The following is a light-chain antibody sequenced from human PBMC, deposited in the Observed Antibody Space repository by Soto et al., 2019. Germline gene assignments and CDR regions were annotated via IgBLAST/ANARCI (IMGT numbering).Light chain of an antibody. V-gene: IGLV2-14*01. CDR3: SSYTNINTRACV. CDR2: EVS. CDR1: NSDVGAYNY. J-gene: IGLJ1*01. Sequence: QSLLTQPASVSGSPGQSITISCTGSNSDVGAYNYVSWFQQHPGKAPKLIIFEVSNRPSGVSNRFSGSKSGNTASLTISGLQAEEEAEYYCSSYTNINTRACVFGTGTKVTV.